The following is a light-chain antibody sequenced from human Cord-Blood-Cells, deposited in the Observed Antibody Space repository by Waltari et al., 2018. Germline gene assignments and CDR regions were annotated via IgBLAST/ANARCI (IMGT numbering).Light chain of an antibody. J-gene: IGLJ1*01. Sequence: QSALTQPASVSGSPGQSITIPCTGTSSDVGGSNYVSWYQQPPGKAPKLIIYDVSNRPSGVSNRFSGSKSGNTASLTISGLQAEDEADYYCSSYTSSSTLVFGTGTKVTVL. CDR1: SSDVGGSNY. V-gene: IGLV2-14*03. CDR3: SSYTSSSTLV. CDR2: DVS.